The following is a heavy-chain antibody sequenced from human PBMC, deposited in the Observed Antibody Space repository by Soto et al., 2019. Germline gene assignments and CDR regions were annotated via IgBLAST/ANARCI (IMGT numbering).Heavy chain of an antibody. CDR2: IYPGDSET. V-gene: IGHV5-51*01. CDR1: GYSFTSYW. D-gene: IGHD5-18*01. CDR3: ARRGAYSYAIDY. J-gene: IGHJ4*02. Sequence: GESLKISCKGSGYSFTSYWIGWVRQMPGKGLEWMGIIYPGDSETRYSPYFQGQVTISADKCISTAYLQLSSLKASDTAMYYCARRGAYSYAIDYWGKGTLVTVAS.